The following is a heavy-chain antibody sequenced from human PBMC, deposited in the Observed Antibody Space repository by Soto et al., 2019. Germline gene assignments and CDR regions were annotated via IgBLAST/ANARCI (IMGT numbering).Heavy chain of an antibody. CDR3: TRERLFSGYDQYYSDY. J-gene: IGHJ4*02. V-gene: IGHV3-21*01. CDR2: ITTSGNI. Sequence: GGSLRLSCSASGFSFSDYSLNWVRQAPGKGLEWVSPITTSGNIYYADSLKGRFTISRDNAKHSLYLQMDNLSADDTAVYYCTRERLFSGYDQYYSDYWGQGALVTVSS. CDR1: GFSFSDYS. D-gene: IGHD5-12*01.